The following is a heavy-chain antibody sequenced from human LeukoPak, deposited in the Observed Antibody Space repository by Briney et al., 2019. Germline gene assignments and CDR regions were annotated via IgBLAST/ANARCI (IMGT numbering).Heavy chain of an antibody. CDR2: INHSGST. V-gene: IGHV4-34*01. D-gene: IGHD2-2*01. J-gene: IGHJ6*03. Sequence: SETLSLTCAVYGGSFSGYYWSWIRQPPGKGLEWIGEINHSGSTNYNPSFKSRVTISVDTSKNQFSLKLSSVTAADTAVYYCGGVVPAANGYYYYYYMDVWGKGTTVTVSS. CDR3: GGVVPAANGYYYYYYMDV. CDR1: GGSFSGYY.